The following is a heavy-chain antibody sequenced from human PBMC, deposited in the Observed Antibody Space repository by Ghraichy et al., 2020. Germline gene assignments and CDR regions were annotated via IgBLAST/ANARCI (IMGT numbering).Heavy chain of an antibody. CDR3: ARGRNGWYWYFDL. CDR2: ISGSGGST. CDR1: GFTFSSYA. Sequence: LSLTCAASGFTFSSYAMSWVRQAPGKGLEWVSAISGSGGSTYYADSVKGRFTISRDNSKNTLYLQMNSLRAEDTAVYYCARGRNGWYWYFDLWGRGTAVTVSS. D-gene: IGHD6-19*01. V-gene: IGHV3-23*01. J-gene: IGHJ2*01.